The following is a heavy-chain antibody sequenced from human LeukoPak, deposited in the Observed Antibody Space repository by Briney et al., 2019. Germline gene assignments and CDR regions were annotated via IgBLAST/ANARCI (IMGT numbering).Heavy chain of an antibody. J-gene: IGHJ6*02. CDR1: GFTFSSYA. CDR2: ISGSGGST. CDR3: AKAAIVVVISPLLYGMDV. D-gene: IGHD3-22*01. V-gene: IGHV3-23*01. Sequence: PGGSLRLSCAASGFTFSSYAMSWVRQAPGKALEWVSAISGSGGSTYYADSVKGRFTISRDNSKNTLYLQMNSLRAEDTAVYYCAKAAIVVVISPLLYGMDVWGQGTTVTVSS.